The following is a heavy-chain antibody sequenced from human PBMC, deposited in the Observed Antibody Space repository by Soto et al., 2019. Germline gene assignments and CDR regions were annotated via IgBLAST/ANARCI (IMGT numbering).Heavy chain of an antibody. J-gene: IGHJ5*01. V-gene: IGHV1-3*01. CDR3: ARFFSFKAAAAVKFDS. CDR1: GDTFTSYA. Sequence: RASVKVACKASGDTFTSYAMHWVRQAPGRRLEWMGWINAGNGNTKYSQKFQGRVTITRDTSASTAYMELSSLRSEDTAVYYCARFFSFKAAAAVKFDSWAQDTPVPVSA. D-gene: IGHD6-25*01. CDR2: INAGNGNT.